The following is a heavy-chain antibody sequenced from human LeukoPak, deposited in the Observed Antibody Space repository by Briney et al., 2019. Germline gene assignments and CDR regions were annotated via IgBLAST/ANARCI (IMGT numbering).Heavy chain of an antibody. D-gene: IGHD1-1*01. CDR3: ASMEHYYYYYMDV. J-gene: IGHJ6*03. CDR1: GFTFSSYS. V-gene: IGHV3-21*03. CDR2: ISSSSSYI. Sequence: GGSLRLSCAASGFTFSSYSMNWVRQAPGKGLEWVSSISSSSSYIYYADSVKGRFTISRDNAKNSLYLQMNSLRAEDTAVYYCASMEHYYYYYMDVWGKGTTVTVSS.